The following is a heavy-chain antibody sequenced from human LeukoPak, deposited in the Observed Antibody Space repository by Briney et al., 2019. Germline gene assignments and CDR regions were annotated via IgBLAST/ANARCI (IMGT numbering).Heavy chain of an antibody. CDR1: GFTFSSYA. D-gene: IGHD4-17*01. V-gene: IGHV3-23*01. CDR3: ARDYGDYRLFDY. Sequence: PGGSLRLSCAASGFTFSSYAMSWVRQAPGKGLDWVSAISGNGGSTYYANSVKGRFTISRDNSKNTLYLQMNSLRAADTAVYYCARDYGDYRLFDYWGQGTLVTVSS. J-gene: IGHJ4*02. CDR2: ISGNGGST.